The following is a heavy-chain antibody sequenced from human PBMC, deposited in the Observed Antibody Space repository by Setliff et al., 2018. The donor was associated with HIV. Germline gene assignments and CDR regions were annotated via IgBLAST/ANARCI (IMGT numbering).Heavy chain of an antibody. CDR3: ARGKGSGWLTYYYYMDV. J-gene: IGHJ6*03. Sequence: SETLSLTCAVYGGSFSGYYWSWIRQPPGKGLEWIGEINHSGSTNYNPSLKSRVTISVDTSKNQFSLKLSSVTAADTAVYYCARGKGSGWLTYYYYMDVWGEGTTVTVSS. D-gene: IGHD6-19*01. CDR1: GGSFSGYY. CDR2: INHSGST. V-gene: IGHV4-34*01.